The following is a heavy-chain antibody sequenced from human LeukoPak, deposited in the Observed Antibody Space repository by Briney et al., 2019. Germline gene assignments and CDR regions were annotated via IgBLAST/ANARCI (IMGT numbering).Heavy chain of an antibody. J-gene: IGHJ4*02. CDR3: ARSRYSSGWSSRGDY. CDR2: IYPGDSDT. CDR1: GYSFASYW. Sequence: GESLKISCKGSGYSFASYWIGWVRQMPGKGLEWMGIIYPGDSDTRYSPSFQGQVTISADKSISTAYLQWSSLKASDTAMYYCARSRYSSGWSSRGDYWGQGTLVTVSS. D-gene: IGHD6-19*01. V-gene: IGHV5-51*01.